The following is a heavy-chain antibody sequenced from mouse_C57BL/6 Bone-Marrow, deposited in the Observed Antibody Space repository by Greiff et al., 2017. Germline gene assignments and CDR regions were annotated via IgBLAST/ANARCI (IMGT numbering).Heavy chain of an antibody. D-gene: IGHD2-12*01. J-gene: IGHJ3*01. V-gene: IGHV1-64*01. CDR3: ARKGYYLFVY. CDR2: IHPNSGST. Sequence: QVQLQQPGAELVKPGASVKLSCKASGYTFTSYWMPWVKQRPGQGLEWIGMIHPNSGSTNYNEKFKSKATLTVDTSSSTAYLQRSSLTSDDSAVYYCARKGYYLFVYWGQGTLVTVSA. CDR1: GYTFTSYW.